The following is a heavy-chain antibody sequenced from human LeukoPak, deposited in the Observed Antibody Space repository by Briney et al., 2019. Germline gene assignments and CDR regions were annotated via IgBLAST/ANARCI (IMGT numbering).Heavy chain of an antibody. Sequence: GGSPRLSCAASGFTFSVYAMSWVRQAPGKGLEWVSAISGSGDNNDNTYYADSVKGQFTISRDNSKNTLYLQMSSLRAEDAAVYYCAKSGSTSWYLDYWGQGTLVTVTS. D-gene: IGHD6-13*01. J-gene: IGHJ4*02. CDR2: ISGSGDNNDNT. CDR1: GFTFSVYA. V-gene: IGHV3-23*01. CDR3: AKSGSTSWYLDY.